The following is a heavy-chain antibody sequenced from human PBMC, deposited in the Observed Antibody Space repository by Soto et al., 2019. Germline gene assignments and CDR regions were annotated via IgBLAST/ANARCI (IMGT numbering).Heavy chain of an antibody. CDR3: ARLEGLATISYYFDY. D-gene: IGHD3-9*01. V-gene: IGHV4-59*12. J-gene: IGHJ4*02. CDR2: IYYSGST. Sequence: SETLSLTCTVSGGSISSYYWSWIRQPPGKGLEWIGYIYYSGSTNYNPSLKTRVTISVDTSKNQFSLKLNSVTAADSAVYYCARLEGLATISYYFDYWGQGTLVTVSS. CDR1: GGSISSYY.